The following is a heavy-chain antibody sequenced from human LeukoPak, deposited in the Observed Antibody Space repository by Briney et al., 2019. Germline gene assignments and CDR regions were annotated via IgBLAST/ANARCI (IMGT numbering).Heavy chain of an antibody. V-gene: IGHV3-53*01. CDR1: GFTVSSNY. Sequence: PGGSLRLSCAASGFTVSSNYMSWVRQAPGKGLEWVSVIYSGGSTYYADSVKGRFTISRDNSKNTLYLQMNSLRAEDTAVYYCARDSSGSYYHYYMDVWGKGTTVTVSS. CDR3: ARDSSGSYYHYYMDV. CDR2: IYSGGST. D-gene: IGHD1-26*01. J-gene: IGHJ6*03.